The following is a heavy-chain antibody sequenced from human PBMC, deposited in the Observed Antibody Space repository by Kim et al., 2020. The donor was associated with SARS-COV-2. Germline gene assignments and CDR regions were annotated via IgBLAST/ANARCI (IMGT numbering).Heavy chain of an antibody. CDR2: IDPSDSYT. J-gene: IGHJ6*02. D-gene: IGHD6-13*01. CDR3: AVTEIAAAGTFYYYYGMDV. V-gene: IGHV5-10-1*01. CDR1: GYSFTSYW. Sequence: GESLKISCKGSGYSFTSYWISWVRQMPGKGLEWMGRIDPSDSYTNYSPSFQGHVTISADKSISTAYLQWSSLKASDTAMYYCAVTEIAAAGTFYYYYGMDVWGQGTTVTVSS.